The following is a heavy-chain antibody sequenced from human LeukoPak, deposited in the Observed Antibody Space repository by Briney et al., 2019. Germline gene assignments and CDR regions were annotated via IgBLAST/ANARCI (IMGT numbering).Heavy chain of an antibody. V-gene: IGHV4-39*07. CDR2: IYYGGST. Sequence: SETLSLTCTVSGGSISSSSYYWGWIRQPPGKGLEWIGSIYYGGSTYYNPSLKSRVTISVDTSKNQFSLKVRSVTAADTAVYYCTRGGPPSGSPPQTDYWGQGTLVTVSS. J-gene: IGHJ4*02. CDR1: GGSISSSSYY. CDR3: TRGGPPSGSPPQTDY. D-gene: IGHD1-26*01.